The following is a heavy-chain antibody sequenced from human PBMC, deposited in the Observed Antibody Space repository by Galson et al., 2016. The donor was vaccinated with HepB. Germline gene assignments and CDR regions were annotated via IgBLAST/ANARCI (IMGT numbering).Heavy chain of an antibody. Sequence: QSGAEVKRPGESLKISCKGPGDSFTSYWLGWVRQMPGKGLEYMGIIYPADSITRYSPSFQGQVTISADTSISTAYLQWSSLKASATAIYYCARVVSNLGHYFDFWGQGTLVTVSS. J-gene: IGHJ4*02. D-gene: IGHD7-27*01. CDR3: ARVVSNLGHYFDF. V-gene: IGHV5-51*01. CDR1: GDSFTSYW. CDR2: IYPADSIT.